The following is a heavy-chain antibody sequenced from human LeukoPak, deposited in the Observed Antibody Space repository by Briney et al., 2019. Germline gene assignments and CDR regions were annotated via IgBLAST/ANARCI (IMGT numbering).Heavy chain of an antibody. CDR2: IIPIFGTA. V-gene: IGHV1-69*13. CDR3: AREYYDILTGYYH. CDR1: GGTFSSYA. D-gene: IGHD3-9*01. Sequence: ASVKVSCKAPGGTFSSYAIRWVRQAPGQGLEWMGGIIPIFGTANYAQKFQGRVTITADESTSTAYMELSSLRSEDTAVYYCAREYYDILTGYYHWGQGTLVTVSS. J-gene: IGHJ5*02.